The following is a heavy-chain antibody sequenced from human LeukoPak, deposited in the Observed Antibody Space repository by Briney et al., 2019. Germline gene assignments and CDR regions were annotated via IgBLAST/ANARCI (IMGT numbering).Heavy chain of an antibody. J-gene: IGHJ4*02. V-gene: IGHV3-30*18. CDR1: GFTFSSYG. CDR2: ISYDGSNK. D-gene: IGHD1-20*01. Sequence: PGGSLRLSCAASGFTFSSYGMHWVRQAPGKGLEWVAVISYDGSNKYYADSVKGRFTISRDNSKNTLYLQMNSLRAEDTAVYYCAKGFRGLNWNDGYFDYWGQGTLVTVSS. CDR3: AKGFRGLNWNDGYFDY.